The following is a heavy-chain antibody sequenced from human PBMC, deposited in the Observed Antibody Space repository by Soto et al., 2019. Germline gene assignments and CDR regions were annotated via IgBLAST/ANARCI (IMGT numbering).Heavy chain of an antibody. CDR1: GGSISSGGYY. CDR2: IYYSGST. Sequence: KPSETLSLTCTVSGGSISSGGYYWSWIRQHPGKGLEWIGYIYYSGSTYYNPSLKSRVTISVDTSKNQFSLKLSSVTAADTAVYYCARTVAGPYYFDYWGQGTLVTVSS. J-gene: IGHJ4*02. V-gene: IGHV4-31*03. CDR3: ARTVAGPYYFDY. D-gene: IGHD6-19*01.